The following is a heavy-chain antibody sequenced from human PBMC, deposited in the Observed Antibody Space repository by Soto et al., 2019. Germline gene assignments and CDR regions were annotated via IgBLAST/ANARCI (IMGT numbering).Heavy chain of an antibody. CDR2: IHWDDDK. CDR1: GFSLSTSGVG. Sequence: QITLKESGPTLVKPTQTLTLTCTFSGFSLSTSGVGVGWIRQPPGKALEWLALIHWDDDKRYSPSLKSRLTITKDTPKNQGVLTMTNMDPGDTATYYCAHRRRGKYYGSGRDNWFDPWGQGTLVTVSS. D-gene: IGHD3-10*01. J-gene: IGHJ5*02. CDR3: AHRRRGKYYGSGRDNWFDP. V-gene: IGHV2-5*02.